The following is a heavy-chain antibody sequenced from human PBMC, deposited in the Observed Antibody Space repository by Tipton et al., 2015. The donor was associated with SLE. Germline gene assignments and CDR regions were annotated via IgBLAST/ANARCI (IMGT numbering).Heavy chain of an antibody. CDR1: GYTFSSHG. J-gene: IGHJ4*02. Sequence: QLVQSGPEVKKPGASVKISCKTSGYTFSSHGITWVRQAPGQGLEWMGWISGYSGKTYYAQKFQGRVTMTTDTSTTTGYMELMSLTFDDTAVDYCAKYFCDQSNYFDSWGQGSLVTVSS. CDR2: ISGYSGKT. V-gene: IGHV1-18*01. D-gene: IGHD2/OR15-2a*01. CDR3: AKYFCDQSNYFDS.